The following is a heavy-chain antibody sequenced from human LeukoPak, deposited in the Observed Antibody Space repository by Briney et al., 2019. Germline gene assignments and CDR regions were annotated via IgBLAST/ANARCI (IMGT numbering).Heavy chain of an antibody. Sequence: ASVKVSCTASGYTFTSYDINWVRQATGQGLEWMGWMNPNSGNTGYAQKFQGRVTITRNTSISTAYMELSSLRSEDTAVYYCARGLLRRITIFGVVIHYYFDYWGQGTLVTVSS. V-gene: IGHV1-8*03. CDR2: MNPNSGNT. D-gene: IGHD3-3*01. J-gene: IGHJ4*02. CDR1: GYTFTSYD. CDR3: ARGLLRRITIFGVVIHYYFDY.